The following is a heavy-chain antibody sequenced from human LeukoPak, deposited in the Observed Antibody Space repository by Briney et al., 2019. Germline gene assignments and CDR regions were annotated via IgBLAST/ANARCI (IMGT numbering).Heavy chain of an antibody. CDR3: ARVAYYDFWSGYSGYFDY. CDR2: IYYSGST. J-gene: IGHJ4*02. D-gene: IGHD3-3*01. V-gene: IGHV4-59*01. Sequence: PSETLSLTCTVSGGSISSYYWSWIRQPPGKGLEWIGCIYYSGSTNYNPSLKSRVTISVGTSKNQFSLKLSSVTAADTAVYYCARVAYYDFWSGYSGYFDYWGQGTLVTVSS. CDR1: GGSISSYY.